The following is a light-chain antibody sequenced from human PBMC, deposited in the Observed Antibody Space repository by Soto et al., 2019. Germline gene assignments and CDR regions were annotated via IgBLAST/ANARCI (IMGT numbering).Light chain of an antibody. CDR1: SSDVGGYIY. CDR2: DVT. CDR3: SSCTTSSSYV. J-gene: IGLJ1*01. Sequence: QSALTQPASVSGSPGQSITISCTGTSSDVGGYIYVSWYQQHPGKAPKLMIYDVTSRPSGVSYRFSGSKSGNTASLTISGLQAEDEADYYCSSCTTSSSYVFGTGTNATVL. V-gene: IGLV2-14*01.